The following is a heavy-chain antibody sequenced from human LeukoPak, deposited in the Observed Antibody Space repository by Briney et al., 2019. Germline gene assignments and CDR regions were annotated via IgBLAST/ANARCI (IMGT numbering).Heavy chain of an antibody. CDR1: GSTFSSYA. J-gene: IGHJ6*03. V-gene: IGHV3-23*01. CDR3: AKTGYYYYYYMDV. Sequence: GGSLRLSCAASGSTFSSYAMSWVRQAPGKGLEWVSAISGSGGSTYYADSVKGRFTISRDNSKNTLYLQMNSLRAEDTAVYYCAKTGYYYYYYMDVWGKGTTVTVSS. CDR2: ISGSGGST.